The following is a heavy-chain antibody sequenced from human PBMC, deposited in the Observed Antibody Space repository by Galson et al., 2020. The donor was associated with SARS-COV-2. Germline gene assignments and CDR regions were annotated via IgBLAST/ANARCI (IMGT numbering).Heavy chain of an antibody. D-gene: IGHD6-13*01. CDR1: VGSITSGSYY. J-gene: IGHJ6*02. Sequence: SETLSLTCTVSVGSITSGSYYWGWIRQSPGRGLEWIGSIYHSGGTNYNPSFKSRVTISVDTSKNQFSLKLTSVTAADSALYFCVRSYSSSWYSPTYYYGLDLWGQGTTVTVSS. V-gene: IGHV4-39*07. CDR2: IYHSGGT. CDR3: VRSYSSSWYSPTYYYGLDL.